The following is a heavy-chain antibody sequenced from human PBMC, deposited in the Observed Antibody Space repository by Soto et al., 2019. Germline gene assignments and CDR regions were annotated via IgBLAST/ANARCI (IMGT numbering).Heavy chain of an antibody. V-gene: IGHV3-23*01. CDR2: ISGSGDST. Sequence: GGSLRLSCAASGFTFSTYAMNWVRQAPGKGLEWVSGISGSGDSTYYADSVKGRFTVSRDNSKNTLYLQMNSLRAEDTAVFYCAKVRSSGWSFDYWGQGTLVTVSS. CDR1: GFTFSTYA. D-gene: IGHD6-19*01. J-gene: IGHJ4*02. CDR3: AKVRSSGWSFDY.